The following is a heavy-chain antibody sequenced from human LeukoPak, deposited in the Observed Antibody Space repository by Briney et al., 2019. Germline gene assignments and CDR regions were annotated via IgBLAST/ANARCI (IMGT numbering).Heavy chain of an antibody. CDR1: GFTFSSYA. CDR3: AKGDDYGGNSAVFDY. CDR2: ISGSGGST. V-gene: IGHV3-23*01. J-gene: IGHJ4*02. D-gene: IGHD4-23*01. Sequence: PGGSLRLSCAASGFTFSSYAMSWVRQAPGKGLEWVSAISGSGGSTYYADSVKGRFTISRDNSKSTLYLQMNSLRAEDTAVYYCAKGDDYGGNSAVFDYWGQGTLVTVSS.